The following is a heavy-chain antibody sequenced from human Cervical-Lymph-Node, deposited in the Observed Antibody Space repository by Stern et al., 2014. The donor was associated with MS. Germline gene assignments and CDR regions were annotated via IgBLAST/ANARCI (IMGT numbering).Heavy chain of an antibody. Sequence: VQLVESGAEVKKPGSSVKVSCKASGGSFSSYAISWGRQAPGQGLEWMGGIIPIIGTTKHAQKFQGRVTIAADESKGSAYMELSSLRPEDTAVYYCAGGSGYFGDAFDFWGQGTVVTVSS. CDR2: IIPIIGTT. V-gene: IGHV1-69*01. J-gene: IGHJ3*01. D-gene: IGHD3-22*01. CDR1: GGSFSSYA. CDR3: AGGSGYFGDAFDF.